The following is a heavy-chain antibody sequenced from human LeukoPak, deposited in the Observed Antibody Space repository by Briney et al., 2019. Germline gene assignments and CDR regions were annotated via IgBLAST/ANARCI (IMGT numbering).Heavy chain of an antibody. V-gene: IGHV4-39*01. J-gene: IGHJ2*01. D-gene: IGHD2-15*01. CDR2: IYYSGST. CDR1: GGSISSSSYY. CDR3: ARRYDVVVVAATPRYWYFDL. Sequence: PSETLSLTCTVSGGSISSSSYYWGWIRQPPGKGLEWIGSIYYSGSTYYNPSLKSRVTISVDTSKNQFSLKLSSVTAADTAVYYCARRYDVVVVAATPRYWYFDLWGRGTLVTVSS.